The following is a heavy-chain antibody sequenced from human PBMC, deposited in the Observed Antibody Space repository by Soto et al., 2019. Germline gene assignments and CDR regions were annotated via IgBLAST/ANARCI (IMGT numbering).Heavy chain of an antibody. J-gene: IGHJ4*02. CDR3: AHTFGIFTGYNINFDY. Sequence: QITLKESGPTLVKPTQTLTLTCTFTGFSLNTRGVAVAWMRQPPGKALEWLGLIYWDDDTRYSPSLKTRLIIARDTSENQVVLTLTDLDPVDPATYFCAHTFGIFTGYNINFDYWGQGALVTVSS. D-gene: IGHD3-9*01. CDR2: IYWDDDT. V-gene: IGHV2-5*02. CDR1: GFSLNTRGVA.